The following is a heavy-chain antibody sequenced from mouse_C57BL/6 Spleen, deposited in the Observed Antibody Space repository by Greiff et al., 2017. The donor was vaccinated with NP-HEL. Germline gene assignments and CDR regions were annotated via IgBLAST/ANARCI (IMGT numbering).Heavy chain of an antibody. Sequence: QVQLQQPGAELVKPGASVKMSCKASGYTFTSYWITWVKQRPGQGLEWIGEIYPGSGSTNYNEKFKSKATLTVDRSSSTDYMQLSSLTSEDSAVYYCARYTTEGYYAMDYWGQGTSVTVSS. V-gene: IGHV1-55*01. CDR2: IYPGSGST. CDR1: GYTFTSYW. CDR3: ARYTTEGYYAMDY. D-gene: IGHD1-1*01. J-gene: IGHJ4*01.